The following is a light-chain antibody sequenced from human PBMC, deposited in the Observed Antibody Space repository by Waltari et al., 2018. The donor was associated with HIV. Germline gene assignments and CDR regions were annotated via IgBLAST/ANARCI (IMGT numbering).Light chain of an antibody. V-gene: IGLV1-51*01. CDR1: HSHIAKHF. J-gene: IGLJ3*02. CDR3: ATWDNSLRAM. Sequence: QSVLTHPPSVSAAPGQKFTISCTGSHSHIAKHFVSCYQHLPGTARKRLIYENNRRPSRIPDRFSASKTGTSATLGITGLQTGDEAIYYCATWDNSLRAMFGGGTKLTVL. CDR2: ENN.